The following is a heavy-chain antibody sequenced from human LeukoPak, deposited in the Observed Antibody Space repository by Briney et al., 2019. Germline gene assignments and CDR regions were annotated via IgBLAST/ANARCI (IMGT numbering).Heavy chain of an antibody. Sequence: KPSETLSLTCTVSGGSISSYYWSWIRQPPGKGLEWIGYIYYSGSTNYNPSLKSRVTISVDTSKNQFSLKLSSVTAADTAVYYCARASGVVGATGFDYWGQGTLVTVSS. J-gene: IGHJ4*02. D-gene: IGHD1-26*01. CDR2: IYYSGST. CDR3: ARASGVVGATGFDY. V-gene: IGHV4-59*01. CDR1: GGSISSYY.